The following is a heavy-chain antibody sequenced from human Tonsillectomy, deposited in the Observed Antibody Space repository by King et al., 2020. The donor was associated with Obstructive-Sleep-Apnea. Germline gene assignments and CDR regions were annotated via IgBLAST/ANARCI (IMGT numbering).Heavy chain of an antibody. D-gene: IGHD5-18*01. CDR3: ARDFFEVETAMVDDY. CDR1: GYTFTRYH. J-gene: IGHJ4*02. CDR2: INPSDGST. Sequence: VQLVESGAEVKKSGASVKVSCKASGYTFTRYHMHWVRQAPGQGLEWMAIINPSDGSTTYAQKFQGRVTMTRDTSTSTVYMELSSLRSEDTAVYYCARDFFEVETAMVDDYWGQGTLVTVSS. V-gene: IGHV1-46*01.